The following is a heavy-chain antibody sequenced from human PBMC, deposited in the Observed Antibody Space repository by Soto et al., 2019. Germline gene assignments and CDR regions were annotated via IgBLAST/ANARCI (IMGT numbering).Heavy chain of an antibody. V-gene: IGHV3-7*03. Sequence: GGSLRLSCAASGFTFSSYWMSWVRQAPGKSLEWVANIKQDGSEKNYVDSVKGRFTISRDNAYLQWSSLKASDTAMYYCARLIPPRGALWFGEPIRGGMDVWGQGTTVTV. CDR1: GFTFSSYW. CDR3: ARLIPPRGALWFGEPIRGGMDV. J-gene: IGHJ6*02. CDR2: IKQDGSEK. D-gene: IGHD3-10*01.